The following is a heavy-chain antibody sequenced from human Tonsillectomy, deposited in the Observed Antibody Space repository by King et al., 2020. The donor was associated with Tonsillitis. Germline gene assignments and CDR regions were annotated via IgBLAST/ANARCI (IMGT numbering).Heavy chain of an antibody. J-gene: IGHJ4*02. V-gene: IGHV3-21*01. CDR1: GFTFSSYS. CDR2: ISSSSSYI. D-gene: IGHD3-22*01. CDR3: ARGYYYDSSGYYY. Sequence: VQLVQSGGGLVKPGGSLILSCAASGFTFSSYSMNWVRQAPGKGLEWVSSISSSSSYIYYADSVKGRFTISRDNAKNSLYLQMNSLRAEDTAVYYCARGYYYDSSGYYYWGQGTLVTVSS.